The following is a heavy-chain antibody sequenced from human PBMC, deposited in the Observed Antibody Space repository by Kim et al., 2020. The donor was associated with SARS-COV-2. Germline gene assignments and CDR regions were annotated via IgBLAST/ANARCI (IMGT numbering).Heavy chain of an antibody. V-gene: IGHV1-69*13. CDR2: IIPIFGTA. CDR1: GGTFSSYA. D-gene: IGHD2-2*01. CDR3: ARDAHCSSTSCYLGFFY. Sequence: SVKVSCKASGGTFSSYAISWVRQAPGQGLEWMGGIIPIFGTANYAQKFQGRVTITADESTSTAYMELSSLRSEDTAVYYCARDAHCSSTSCYLGFFYWGQGTLVTVSS. J-gene: IGHJ4*02.